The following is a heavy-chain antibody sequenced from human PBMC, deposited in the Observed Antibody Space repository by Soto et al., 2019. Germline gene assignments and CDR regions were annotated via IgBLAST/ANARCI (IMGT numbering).Heavy chain of an antibody. CDR2: IDPSDSYT. CDR1: GYSFTSYL. CDR3: ASSYCSSTSCYNDYYYGMEF. J-gene: IGHJ6*02. Sequence: GESLKSSCKGSGYSFTSYLISCVRQMPGKGLEWMVRIDPSDSYTNYSPSFQGHVTISADKPISTAYLQRSSLKASDTAMYYCASSYCSSTSCYNDYYYGMEFWGQWTTVTVSS. V-gene: IGHV5-10-1*01. D-gene: IGHD2-2*02.